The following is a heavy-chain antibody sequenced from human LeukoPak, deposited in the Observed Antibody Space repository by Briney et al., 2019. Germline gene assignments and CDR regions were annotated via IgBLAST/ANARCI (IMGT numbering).Heavy chain of an antibody. CDR2: ISGSGGST. CDR1: GFTFSSYA. Sequence: PGGSLRLSCAASGFTFSSYAMSWVRQAPGRGLGWVSTISGSGGSTYYADSVKGRFTISRDNSKNTLYLQMNSLRAEDTAVYYCAKGSGLTGTFFDYWGQGTLVTVSS. J-gene: IGHJ4*02. D-gene: IGHD7-27*01. CDR3: AKGSGLTGTFFDY. V-gene: IGHV3-23*01.